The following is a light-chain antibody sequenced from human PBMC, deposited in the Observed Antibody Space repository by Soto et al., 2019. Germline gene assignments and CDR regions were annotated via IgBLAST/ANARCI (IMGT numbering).Light chain of an antibody. V-gene: IGKV1-8*01. CDR3: QQYYSYPRT. Sequence: IQLTQSPSFLSASVGDRVTITFLASQGISSYLAWYQQKPGKAPKLLIYAASTLQSGVPSRFSGSGSGTDFTLTISCLQSEDFATYYCQQYYSYPRTFGQGTKVHIK. CDR2: AAS. J-gene: IGKJ1*01. CDR1: QGISSY.